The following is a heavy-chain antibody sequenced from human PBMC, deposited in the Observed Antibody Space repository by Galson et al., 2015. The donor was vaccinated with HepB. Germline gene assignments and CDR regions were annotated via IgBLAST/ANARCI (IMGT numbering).Heavy chain of an antibody. CDR2: ISSSSSTI. D-gene: IGHD2-15*01. V-gene: IGHV3-48*02. J-gene: IGHJ4*02. Sequence: SLRLSCAASGFTFSSYSMNWVRQAPGKGLEWVSYISSSSSTIYYADSVKGRFTISRDNAKNSLYLQMNSLRDEDTAVYYWARDLAESGGGWGTTFTYAYWGQGTLVTVSS. CDR1: GFTFSSYS. CDR3: ARDLAESGGGWGTTFTYAY.